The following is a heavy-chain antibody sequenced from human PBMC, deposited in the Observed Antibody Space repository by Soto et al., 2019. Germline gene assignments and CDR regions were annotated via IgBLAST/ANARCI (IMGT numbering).Heavy chain of an antibody. CDR2: ISGSGGST. D-gene: IGHD3-3*01. J-gene: IGHJ4*02. CDR3: AKLTYDFWSGSLDY. CDR1: GFTFSSYA. V-gene: IGHV3-23*01. Sequence: PRLSCAASGFTFSSYAMSWVRQAPGKGLEWVSAISGSGGSTYYADSVKGRFTISRDNSKNTLYLQMNSLRAEDTAVYYCAKLTYDFWSGSLDYWGQGTLVTVSS.